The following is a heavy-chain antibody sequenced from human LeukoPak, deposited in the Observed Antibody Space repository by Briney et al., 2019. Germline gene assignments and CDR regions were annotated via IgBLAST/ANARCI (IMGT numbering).Heavy chain of an antibody. D-gene: IGHD5-12*01. CDR2: IYYSGST. Sequence: SETLSLTCTISGGSISSYYWSWIRQPPGKGLEWIGYIYYSGSTNYNPSLKSRVTISVDTSKNQFSLKLSSVTAADTAVYYCARGGGYDLWFDPWGQGTLVTVSS. CDR1: GGSISSYY. CDR3: ARGGGYDLWFDP. J-gene: IGHJ5*02. V-gene: IGHV4-59*01.